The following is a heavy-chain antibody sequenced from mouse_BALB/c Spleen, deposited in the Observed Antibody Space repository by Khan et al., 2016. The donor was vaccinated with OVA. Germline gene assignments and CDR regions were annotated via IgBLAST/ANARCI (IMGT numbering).Heavy chain of an antibody. J-gene: IGHJ2*01. Sequence: QVQLQQSGAELVKPGASVKLSCKASGYTFTSYWMHWVKQRPGQGLEWIGEINPSNGRTNYNEKFKSKATLTVDKSSSTAYLQLSSPTSEDSAVYYCARVITRDYWRQGTTLTVSS. D-gene: IGHD6-1*01. V-gene: IGHV1S81*02. CDR2: INPSNGRT. CDR3: ARVITRDY. CDR1: GYTFTSYW.